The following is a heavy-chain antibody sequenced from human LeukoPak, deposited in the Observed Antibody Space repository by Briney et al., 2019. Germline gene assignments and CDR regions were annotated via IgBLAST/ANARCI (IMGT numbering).Heavy chain of an antibody. CDR2: MNPNSGNT. D-gene: IGHD3-9*01. J-gene: IGHJ3*02. CDR3: ARDEIDYDILTDYYVLGAFDI. V-gene: IGHV1-8*01. CDR1: GYTFTSYD. Sequence: GASVKVSCKASGYTFTSYDINWVRQATGQGLEWMGWMNPNSGNTGYAQKFQGRVTMTRNTSISTAYMELSSLRSEDTAVYYCARDEIDYDILTDYYVLGAFDIWGQGTMVTVSS.